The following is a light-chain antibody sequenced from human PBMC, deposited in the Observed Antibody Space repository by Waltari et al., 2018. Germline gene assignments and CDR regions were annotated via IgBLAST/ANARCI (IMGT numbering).Light chain of an antibody. J-gene: IGLJ2*01. V-gene: IGLV3-21*04. CDR1: NIGSNS. CDR3: LVWHSTTDHHGV. Sequence: SYVVTQSPPVSVAPGETARITCWGANIGSNSGHWYQQRPGQAPVLVISYDSDRPSGIPERFSGSNSGNTATLTISWVEADDEADYYCLVWHSTTDHHGVFGGGTKLTVL. CDR2: YDS.